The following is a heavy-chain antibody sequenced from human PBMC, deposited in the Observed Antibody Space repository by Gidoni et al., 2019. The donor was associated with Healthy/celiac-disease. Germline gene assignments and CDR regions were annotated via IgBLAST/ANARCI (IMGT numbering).Heavy chain of an antibody. CDR2: IKSKTDGGTT. V-gene: IGHV3-15*01. D-gene: IGHD2-15*01. Sequence: EVQLVESGGGLVKPGGSLRLSCAASGFTFSNAWMSWVRQAPGKGLEWVGRIKSKTDGGTTDYAAPVKGRFTISRDDSKNTLYLQMNSLKTEDTAVYYCTTGYCSGGSCYSRFDYWGQGTLVTVSS. J-gene: IGHJ4*02. CDR3: TTGYCSGGSCYSRFDY. CDR1: GFTFSNAW.